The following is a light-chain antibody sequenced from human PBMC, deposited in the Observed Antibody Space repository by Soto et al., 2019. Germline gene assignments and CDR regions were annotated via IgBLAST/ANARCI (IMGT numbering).Light chain of an antibody. Sequence: EIVLTQSPGTLSLSPGERATLSCRASQSVSSSYLAWYQQKPGQAPRLLIYGASSRATGIPDRFSGSGSGTDFTLTIIRLEPEDFAVYYCPQYGSSPTFGQGTKVEIK. CDR1: QSVSSSY. V-gene: IGKV3-20*01. J-gene: IGKJ1*01. CDR3: PQYGSSPT. CDR2: GAS.